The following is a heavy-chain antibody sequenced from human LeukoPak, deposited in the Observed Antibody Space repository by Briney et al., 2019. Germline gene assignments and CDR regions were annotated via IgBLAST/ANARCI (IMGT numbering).Heavy chain of an antibody. V-gene: IGHV3-23*01. Sequence: GGSLRLSCAASGFTFSSYGMHWVRQAPGKGLEWVSGISGSGGNTYYTDSVRGRLSISRDNSKNTLYLQVNSLRAEDTAVYYCATDIVATKYFDYWGQGTLVTVSS. J-gene: IGHJ4*02. CDR1: GFTFSSYG. CDR2: ISGSGGNT. D-gene: IGHD5-12*01. CDR3: ATDIVATKYFDY.